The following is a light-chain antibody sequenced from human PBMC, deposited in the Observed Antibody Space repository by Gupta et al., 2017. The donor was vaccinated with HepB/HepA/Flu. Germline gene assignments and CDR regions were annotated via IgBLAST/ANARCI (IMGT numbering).Light chain of an antibody. CDR3: QHRSNWPLT. CDR2: DAS. J-gene: IGKJ4*01. Sequence: IVLTQSPATLSLSPGERATLSCRASQSVNNYLAWYQHKPGQAPRLLLYDASNRAIGIPARFSGSGSGTDFTLTISSLEPEDFAVYYCQHRSNWPLTFGGGTKVEIK. CDR1: QSVNNY. V-gene: IGKV3-11*01.